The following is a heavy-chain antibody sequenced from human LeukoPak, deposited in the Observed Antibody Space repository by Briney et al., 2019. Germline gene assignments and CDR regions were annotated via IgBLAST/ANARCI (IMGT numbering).Heavy chain of an antibody. CDR2: ISYSGST. V-gene: IGHV4-59*01. CDR1: GGSISSYY. J-gene: IGHJ3*02. Sequence: SETLSLTCTVSGGSISSYYWSWIRQPPGKGLEWIGYISYSGSTNYNPSLKSRVTISVDTSKNQFSLKLSSVTAADTAVYYCARGTIDYDSSGYYSDAFDIWGQGTMVTVSS. CDR3: ARGTIDYDSSGYYSDAFDI. D-gene: IGHD3-22*01.